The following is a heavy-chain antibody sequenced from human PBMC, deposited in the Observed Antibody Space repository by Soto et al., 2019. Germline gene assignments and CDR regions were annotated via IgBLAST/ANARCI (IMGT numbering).Heavy chain of an antibody. J-gene: IGHJ4*02. CDR1: GFTFSSYS. V-gene: IGHV3-48*02. CDR2: ISSSSSTI. Sequence: GGSLRLSCAASGFTFSSYSMNWVRQAPGKGLEWVSYISSSSSTIYYADSVKGRFTISRDNAKNSLYLQMNSLRDEDAAVYYCVRGTETSSSCPDCWGQGTLVTVSS. CDR3: VRGTETSSSCPDC. D-gene: IGHD6-13*01.